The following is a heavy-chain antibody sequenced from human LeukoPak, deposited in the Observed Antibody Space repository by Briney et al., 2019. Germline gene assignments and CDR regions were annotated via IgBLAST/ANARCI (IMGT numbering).Heavy chain of an antibody. CDR2: ISGSSTYI. D-gene: IGHD3-22*01. Sequence: GDSLRLSCAASGFIFSNHAMNWVRQAPGKGLEWVSSISGSSTYIYYADSVKGRFTISRDNAKNSLYLQMSSLRAEDTAIYYCARRGYYDSSGYDFWGQGTLVTVSS. CDR1: GFIFSNHA. CDR3: ARRGYYDSSGYDF. V-gene: IGHV3-21*01. J-gene: IGHJ4*02.